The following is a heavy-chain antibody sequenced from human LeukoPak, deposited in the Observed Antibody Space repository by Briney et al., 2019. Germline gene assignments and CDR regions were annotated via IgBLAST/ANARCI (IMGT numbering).Heavy chain of an antibody. J-gene: IGHJ4*02. CDR1: GGSFSGYY. CDR3: ARAGDSSGYCDS. Sequence: SETLSLTCAVYGGSFSGYYWSWIRQPPGKGLEWIGEINHSGSTNYSPSLKSRVTISVDTSKNQFSMKLSSVTAADTAVYYCARAGDSSGYCDSWGQGTLVTVSS. V-gene: IGHV4-34*01. D-gene: IGHD3-22*01. CDR2: INHSGST.